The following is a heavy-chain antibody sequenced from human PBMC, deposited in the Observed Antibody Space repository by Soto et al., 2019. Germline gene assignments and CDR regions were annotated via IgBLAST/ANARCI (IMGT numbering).Heavy chain of an antibody. V-gene: IGHV1-69*02. D-gene: IGHD1-1*01. CDR1: GGTFSSYT. CDR2: IIPILGIA. J-gene: IGHJ3*02. Sequence: ASVKVSCKASGGTFSSYTISWVRQAPGQGLEWMGRIIPILGIANYAQKFQGRVTITADKSTSTAYMELSSLRSEDTAVYYCASPSRLQTDAFDIWGQGTMVTVSS. CDR3: ASPSRLQTDAFDI.